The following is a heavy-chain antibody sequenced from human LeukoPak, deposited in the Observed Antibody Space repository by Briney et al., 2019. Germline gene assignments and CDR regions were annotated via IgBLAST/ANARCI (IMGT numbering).Heavy chain of an antibody. CDR2: ISGSDGST. CDR3: AKDTNGGRYSPGDY. Sequence: PGGSLRLSCAASGFTFSSYGMSWVRQAPGKGLEWVSVISGSDGSTFYADSVKGRFTISRDNSKNTLYLQMNSLRAEDTAVYFCAKDTNGGRYSPGDYWGQGTLVTVSS. CDR1: GFTFSSYG. V-gene: IGHV3-23*01. D-gene: IGHD1-26*01. J-gene: IGHJ4*02.